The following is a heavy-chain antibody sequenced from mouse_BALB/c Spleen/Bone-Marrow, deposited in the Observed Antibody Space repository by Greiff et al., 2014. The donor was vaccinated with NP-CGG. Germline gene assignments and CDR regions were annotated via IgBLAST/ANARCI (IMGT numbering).Heavy chain of an antibody. J-gene: IGHJ3*01. CDR3: ARYYYGSSLFAY. V-gene: IGHV14-3*02. Sequence: EVQVVESGAELVKPGASVKLSCTASGFNIKDTYMYWVKQRPEQGLEWIGRIDPANGNTKYDPKFQDKATIAADTSSNTAYLQLSSLTSEDTAVYYCARYYYGSSLFAYSGPRPLVTGSA. CDR1: GFNIKDTY. CDR2: IDPANGNT. D-gene: IGHD1-1*01.